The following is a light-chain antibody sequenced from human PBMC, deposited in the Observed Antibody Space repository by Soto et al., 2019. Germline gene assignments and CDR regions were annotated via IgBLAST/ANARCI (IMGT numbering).Light chain of an antibody. Sequence: QSVLTQPPSESGAPGQRVTISCSGSTSNIGSKTVNWYQQLPGTAPKLLIYSNNQRPSGVPDRFSGSKSGTSASLAISGLQSEDEADYYCAAWDDSLNDYVFGTGTKVTAL. CDR2: SNN. J-gene: IGLJ1*01. CDR3: AAWDDSLNDYV. CDR1: TSNIGSKT. V-gene: IGLV1-44*01.